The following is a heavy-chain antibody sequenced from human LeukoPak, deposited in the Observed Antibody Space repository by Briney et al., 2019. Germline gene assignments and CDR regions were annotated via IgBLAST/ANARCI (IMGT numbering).Heavy chain of an antibody. D-gene: IGHD3-22*01. CDR2: ISYDGSNK. CDR3: ARGPVNYDYYYGMDV. Sequence: GGSLRLSCAASGFTFSSYAMHCVRQAPGKGLEWVAVISYDGSNKYYADSVKGRFTISRDNSKNTLYLQMNSLRAEDTAVYYCARGPVNYDYYYGMDVWGQGTTVTVSS. V-gene: IGHV3-30-3*01. J-gene: IGHJ6*02. CDR1: GFTFSSYA.